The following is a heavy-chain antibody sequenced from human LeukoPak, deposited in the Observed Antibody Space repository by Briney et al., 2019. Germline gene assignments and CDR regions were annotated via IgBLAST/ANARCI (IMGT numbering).Heavy chain of an antibody. CDR2: IYSGGST. J-gene: IGHJ3*02. CDR1: GFTVSSNY. CDR3: ARVRVDTAMVGAFDI. Sequence: GGSLRLSCAASGFTVSSNYMSWVRQAPGKGLEWVSVIYSGGSTYYADSVKGRFTISRDNSKNTLYLQMNSLRAEDTAVYYCARVRVDTAMVGAFDIWGQGTMVTVSS. V-gene: IGHV3-66*01. D-gene: IGHD5-18*01.